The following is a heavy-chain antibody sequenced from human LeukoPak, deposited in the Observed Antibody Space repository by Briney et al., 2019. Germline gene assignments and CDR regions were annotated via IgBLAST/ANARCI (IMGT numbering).Heavy chain of an antibody. J-gene: IGHJ4*02. CDR3: ARESTTHTIWDY. CDR2: IYTSGST. Sequence: NASETLSLTCIVSGVSISGYYWSWPRQSAGKGLEWIGRIYTSGSTDYNPSFKSRVPMSVDTSKNQFSLTLGSVTAADTAVYYCARESTTHTIWDYWGQGTLVTVSS. D-gene: IGHD3-3*01. V-gene: IGHV4-4*07. CDR1: GVSISGYY.